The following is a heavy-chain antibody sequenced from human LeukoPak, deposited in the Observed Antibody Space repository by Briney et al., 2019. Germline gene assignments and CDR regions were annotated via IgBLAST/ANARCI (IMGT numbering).Heavy chain of an antibody. CDR2: IYTSGST. D-gene: IGHD2-2*01. CDR1: GGSISSYY. V-gene: IGHV4-4*07. CDR3: ARGAPIVVVPAASSPGPYYMDV. Sequence: SETLSLTCTVSGGSISSYYWSWIRQPAGKGLEWIGRIYTSGSTNYNPSLKSRVTMSVDTSKNQFSLKLSSVTAADTAVYYCARGAPIVVVPAASSPGPYYMDVWGKGTPVTVSS. J-gene: IGHJ6*03.